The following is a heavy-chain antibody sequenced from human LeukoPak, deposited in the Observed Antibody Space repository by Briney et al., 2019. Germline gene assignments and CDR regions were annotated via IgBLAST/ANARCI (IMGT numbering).Heavy chain of an antibody. CDR2: IYYSGST. CDR1: GGSVSSGSYY. D-gene: IGHD3-16*01. CDR3: ARDLRIQDAFDI. J-gene: IGHJ3*02. Sequence: PSETLSLTCTVSGGSVSSGSYYWSWIRQPSGKGLEWIGYIYYSGSTNYNPSLKSRVTISVDTSKNQFSLKLSSVTAADTAVYYCARDLRIQDAFDIWGQGTMVTVSS. V-gene: IGHV4-61*01.